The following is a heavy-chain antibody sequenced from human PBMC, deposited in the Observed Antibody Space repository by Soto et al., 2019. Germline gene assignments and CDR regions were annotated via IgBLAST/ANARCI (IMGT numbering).Heavy chain of an antibody. V-gene: IGHV3-23*01. CDR1: GFTFSTYP. D-gene: IGHD3-10*01. Sequence: GGSLRLSCAASGFTFSTYPMSWVRQAPGKGLEWVSVSGSGGTTYYADSVKGRFTISRDNSKNTLYLQMNSLRVEDTALYYCAKSPASGSYKDSWGQGT. J-gene: IGHJ4*02. CDR2: SGSGGTT. CDR3: AKSPASGSYKDS.